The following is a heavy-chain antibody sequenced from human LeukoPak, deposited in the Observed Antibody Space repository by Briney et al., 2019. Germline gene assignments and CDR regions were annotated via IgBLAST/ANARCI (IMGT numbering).Heavy chain of an antibody. CDR1: GYSVSELS. J-gene: IGHJ3*02. D-gene: IGHD1-26*01. CDR2: FDSERGDT. V-gene: IGHV1-24*01. CDR3: AIGKNLVGRTFRAFAI. Sequence: GASVKVSCKVSGYSVSELSMHWVRQAPGKGLEWMGGFDSERGDTVYAQKFQGRVTMTEDTSTNTAYMDLNSLRSKHTAVYYCAIGKNLVGRTFRAFAIWGKGPMV.